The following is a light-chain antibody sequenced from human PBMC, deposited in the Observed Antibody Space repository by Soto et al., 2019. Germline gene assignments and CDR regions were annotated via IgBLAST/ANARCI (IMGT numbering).Light chain of an antibody. Sequence: EIVVTQSPATLSVSPWERATLSCRASQSVGNNFAWYQQKPGQAPRLLLFATSTRATGVPARFIGSGSGTEFTLTIRSLQSEYFADYYCQQYGDWPLTFGGGAKVEIE. CDR3: QQYGDWPLT. J-gene: IGKJ4*01. CDR2: ATS. V-gene: IGKV3-15*01. CDR1: QSVGNN.